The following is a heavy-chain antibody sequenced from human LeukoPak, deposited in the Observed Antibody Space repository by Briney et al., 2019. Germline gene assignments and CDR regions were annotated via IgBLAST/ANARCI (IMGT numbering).Heavy chain of an antibody. D-gene: IGHD6-19*01. Sequence: KPSETLSLTCTVSGGSISSYYWSWIRQPPGKGLEWIGEINHSGSTNYNPSLKSRVTISVDTSKNQFSLKLSSVTAADTAVYYCALTGYSSGFDYFDYWGQGTLVTVSS. CDR2: INHSGST. J-gene: IGHJ4*02. CDR3: ALTGYSSGFDYFDY. CDR1: GGSISSYY. V-gene: IGHV4-34*01.